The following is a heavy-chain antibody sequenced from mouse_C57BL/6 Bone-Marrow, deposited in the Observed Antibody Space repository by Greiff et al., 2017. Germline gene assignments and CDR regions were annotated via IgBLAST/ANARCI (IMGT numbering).Heavy chain of an antibody. CDR3: ARIYYYGSSYVLHYYFDY. D-gene: IGHD1-1*01. CDR1: GFTFSSYA. J-gene: IGHJ2*01. CDR2: ISDGGSYT. Sequence: EVKVEESGGGLVKPGGSLKLSCAASGFTFSSYAMSWVRQTPEKRLEWVATISDGGSYTYYPDNVKGRFTISRDNAKNNLYLQMRHLKSEDTAMYYCARIYYYGSSYVLHYYFDYWGQGTTLTVSS. V-gene: IGHV5-4*03.